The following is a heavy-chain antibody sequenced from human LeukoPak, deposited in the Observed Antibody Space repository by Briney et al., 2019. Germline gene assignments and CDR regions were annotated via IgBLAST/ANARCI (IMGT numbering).Heavy chain of an antibody. CDR3: ARGRGGDTAKYYYYYYMDV. CDR2: MNPNSGNT. Sequence: GASVKVSCKASGYTFTSDDINWVRQATGQGLEWMGWMNPNSGNTGYAQKFQGRVTMTRNTSISTAYMELSSLRSEDTAVYYCARGRGGDTAKYYYYYYMDVWGKGTTVTVSS. CDR1: GYTFTSDD. V-gene: IGHV1-8*01. J-gene: IGHJ6*03. D-gene: IGHD5-18*01.